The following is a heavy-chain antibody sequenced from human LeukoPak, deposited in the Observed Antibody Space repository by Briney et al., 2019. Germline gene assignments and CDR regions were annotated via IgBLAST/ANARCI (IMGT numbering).Heavy chain of an antibody. CDR2: ITPIGRGA. Sequence: GSSVKVSCKPSGDTFTDHYVQWGRQAPGHGLEWMGWITPIGRGANSAQKFQGRLTLSRDTSINTVYMELTRLTSDDTAIYYCARQDEAGYYFDYWGQGTLVTVSS. CDR3: ARQDEAGYYFDY. J-gene: IGHJ4*02. CDR1: GDTFTDHY. V-gene: IGHV1-2*02.